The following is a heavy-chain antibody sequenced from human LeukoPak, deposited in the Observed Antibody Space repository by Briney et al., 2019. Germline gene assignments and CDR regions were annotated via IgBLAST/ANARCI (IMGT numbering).Heavy chain of an antibody. CDR2: INSDGSST. D-gene: IGHD1-1*01. CDR3: ARLNGYRQLGHFDY. CDR1: GFTFSSYW. Sequence: GGSLRLSCAASGFTFSSYWMHWVRQAPGKGLVWVSRINSDGSSTSYADSVKGRFTISRDNAKNTLYLQMNSLRAEDAAVYYCARLNGYRQLGHFDYWGQGTLVTVSS. J-gene: IGHJ4*02. V-gene: IGHV3-74*01.